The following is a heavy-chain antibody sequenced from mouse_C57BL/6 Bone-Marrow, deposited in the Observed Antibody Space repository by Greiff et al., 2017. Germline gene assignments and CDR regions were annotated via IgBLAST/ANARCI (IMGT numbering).Heavy chain of an antibody. Sequence: QVQLQQPGAELVKPGASVKVSCKASGYTFTSYWMHWVKQRPGQGLEWIGRIHPSDSDTNYNQKFKGKAILTADKSSSTAYMELRSLTSEDSAVYYCTPSYYYGSSYVPMDYWGQGTSVTVSS. CDR2: IHPSDSDT. CDR3: TPSYYYGSSYVPMDY. CDR1: GYTFTSYW. D-gene: IGHD1-1*01. V-gene: IGHV1-74*01. J-gene: IGHJ4*01.